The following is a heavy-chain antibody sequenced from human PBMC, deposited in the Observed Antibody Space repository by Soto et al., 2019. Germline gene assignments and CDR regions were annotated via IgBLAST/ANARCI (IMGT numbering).Heavy chain of an antibody. D-gene: IGHD6-13*01. J-gene: IGHJ4*02. V-gene: IGHV3-23*01. CDR2: IYGRGDNT. CDR1: GFAFSNCA. Sequence: EVQLLESGGGVVQPGGSLRLSCTASGFAFSNCAMSWVRQAPGKGLEWVSGIYGRGDNTHYADSVKGRVASSRDNSKDPLYVQVSYLRAADTAVYYCVKGATSTWYDFDHWGQGTLVIVSS. CDR3: VKGATSTWYDFDH.